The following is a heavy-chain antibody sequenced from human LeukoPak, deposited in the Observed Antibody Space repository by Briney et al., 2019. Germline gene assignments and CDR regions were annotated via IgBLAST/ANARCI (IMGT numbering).Heavy chain of an antibody. CDR3: ASSLISRLDY. Sequence: PSETLSLTCTVPGGSISSYYWSWIRQPPGKGLEWIGYIYYSGSTNCNPSLKSRVTISVDTSKNQFSLKLSSVTAADTAVYYCASSLISRLDYWGQGTLVTVSS. D-gene: IGHD3-16*02. CDR1: GGSISSYY. J-gene: IGHJ4*02. CDR2: IYYSGST. V-gene: IGHV4-59*01.